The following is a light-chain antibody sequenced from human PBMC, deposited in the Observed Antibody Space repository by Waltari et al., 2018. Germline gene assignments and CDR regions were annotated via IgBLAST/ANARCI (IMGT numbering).Light chain of an antibody. CDR2: YAT. CDR3: CSYTGSSTSYG. CDR1: STDLASYNL. Sequence: QSALSQPASVSGSPGQSLTITCTGASTDLASYNLVAWYQHHPNRAPKPSIFYATKRPSGISHRFSGAKSGAPASLRISGLQADDEADYYCCSYTGSSTSYGCGGGTKVTVL. J-gene: IGLJ1*01. V-gene: IGLV2-23*01.